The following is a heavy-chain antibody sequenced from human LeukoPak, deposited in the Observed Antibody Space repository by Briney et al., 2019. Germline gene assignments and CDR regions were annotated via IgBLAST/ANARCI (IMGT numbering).Heavy chain of an antibody. Sequence: GGSLRLSCTASGFTFSSYWMHCVRQAPGKGLVWISHIHSDGSSTNYADSVKGRFTISRDNAKNTLYLQMNSLRAEDTAVYYCATSRTFDYWGQGTLVTVSS. CDR3: ATSRTFDY. V-gene: IGHV3-74*01. J-gene: IGHJ4*02. CDR2: IHSDGSST. D-gene: IGHD2-2*01. CDR1: GFTFSSYW.